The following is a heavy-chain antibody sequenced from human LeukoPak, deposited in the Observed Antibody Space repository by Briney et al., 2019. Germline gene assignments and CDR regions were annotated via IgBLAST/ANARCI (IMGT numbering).Heavy chain of an antibody. Sequence: GGSLRLSCAASGFTFSDYYMSWIRQAPGKGLEWVSYISSSGSTIYYADSVKGRFTISRDNAKNSLYLQMNSLRAEDTAAYYCARAQTYYYDSSGYQPPGYFDYWGQGTLVTVSS. CDR2: ISSSGSTI. J-gene: IGHJ4*02. CDR1: GFTFSDYY. CDR3: ARAQTYYYDSSGYQPPGYFDY. D-gene: IGHD3-22*01. V-gene: IGHV3-11*01.